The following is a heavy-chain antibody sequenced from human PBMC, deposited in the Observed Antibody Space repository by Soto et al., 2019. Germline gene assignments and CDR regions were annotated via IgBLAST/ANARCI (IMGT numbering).Heavy chain of an antibody. CDR2: IYTSRNT. D-gene: IGHD1-26*01. V-gene: IGHV4-4*07. CDR1: VGSISSYY. Sequence: SETLSLTGTLSVGSISSYYWSWIRQPAGKGLEWIGRIYTSRNTNYNPSLKSRVTMSVDTSKNQLSLKLTSVTAADTAVYYCARGGLRGTYYYFDYWGQGTLVTVSS. CDR3: ARGGLRGTYYYFDY. J-gene: IGHJ4*02.